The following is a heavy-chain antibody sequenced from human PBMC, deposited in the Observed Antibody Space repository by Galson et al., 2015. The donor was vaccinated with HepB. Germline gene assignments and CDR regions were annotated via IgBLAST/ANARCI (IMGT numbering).Heavy chain of an antibody. CDR1: GGSISSYY. CDR2: IYYSGST. CDR3: ARRIRWSSSWDYAFDI. D-gene: IGHD6-13*01. V-gene: IGHV4-59*08. J-gene: IGHJ3*02. Sequence: SETLSLTCTVSGGSISSYYWSWIRQPPGKGLEWIGYIYYSGSTNYNPSLKSRVTISVDTSKNQFSLKLSSVTAADTAVYYCARRIRWSSSWDYAFDIWGQGTMVTVSS.